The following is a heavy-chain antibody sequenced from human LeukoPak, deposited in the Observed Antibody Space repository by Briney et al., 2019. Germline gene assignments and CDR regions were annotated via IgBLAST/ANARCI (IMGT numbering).Heavy chain of an antibody. D-gene: IGHD3-22*01. CDR2: IYYSGST. V-gene: IGHV4-59*01. J-gene: IGHJ3*02. CDR1: GGSISSYY. Sequence: SETLSLTCTVSGGSISSYYWSWIRQPPGKGLEWIGYIYYSGSTNYNPSLKSRVTISVDTSKNQISLKLSSVTAADTAVYYCAREGWYYYDSSGENAFDIWGQGTMVTVSS. CDR3: AREGWYYYDSSGENAFDI.